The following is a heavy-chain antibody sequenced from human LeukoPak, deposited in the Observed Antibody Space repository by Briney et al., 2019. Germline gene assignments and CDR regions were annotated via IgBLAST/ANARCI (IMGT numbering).Heavy chain of an antibody. CDR1: GFTFSGYG. CDR3: ARLPRIVVVITPFDY. D-gene: IGHD3-22*01. J-gene: IGHJ4*02. CDR2: ISGNSDRT. V-gene: IGHV3-23*01. Sequence: GGSLRLSCAASGFTFSGYGMSWVRQAPGKGLEWLSAISGNSDRTYYADSVRGRFTISRDNSKNTLYMQINTLRVEDTAVYYCARLPRIVVVITPFDYWGQGTLVTVSS.